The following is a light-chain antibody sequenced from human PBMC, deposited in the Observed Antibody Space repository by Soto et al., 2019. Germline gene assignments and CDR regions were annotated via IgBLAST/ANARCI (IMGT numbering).Light chain of an antibody. V-gene: IGKV3-15*01. CDR3: QHYNNWPPWT. Sequence: EIVMTQSPATLSVSPGERATLSCRASHSVSSNLAWYQQKPGQAPRLLIYAASTRATGIPARFSGRGSGTDFTLTIISLHSEDYAVYYCQHYNNWPPWTFGQGTKVEIK. CDR2: AAS. J-gene: IGKJ1*01. CDR1: HSVSSN.